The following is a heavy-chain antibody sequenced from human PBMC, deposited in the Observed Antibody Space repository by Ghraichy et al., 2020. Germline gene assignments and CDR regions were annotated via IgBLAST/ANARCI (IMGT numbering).Heavy chain of an antibody. Sequence: GEFLNISCAASGFTVSSNYMSWVRQAPGKGLEWVSVIYSGGSTYYADSVKGRFTISRDNSKNTLYLHMNSLRAEDTAVYYCARGVVTTATLLDYWGQGTVVTVSS. V-gene: IGHV3-53*01. CDR1: GFTVSSNY. CDR3: ARGVVTTATLLDY. J-gene: IGHJ4*02. D-gene: IGHD4-17*01. CDR2: IYSGGST.